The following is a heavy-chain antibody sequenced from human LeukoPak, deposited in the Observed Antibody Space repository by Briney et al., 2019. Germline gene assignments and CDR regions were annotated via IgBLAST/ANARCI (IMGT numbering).Heavy chain of an antibody. CDR2: INPNGGST. V-gene: IGHV1-46*01. J-gene: IGHJ4*02. CDR3: AKTRGVYGDYSEPLRFDS. CDR1: GYTFTSYY. Sequence: GASVRVSCKASGYTFTSYYMHWVRQAPGQGLEWMGIINPNGGSTSYAQKFQGRVTMTRDTSTSTVYMELSSLRSEDTAVYYCAKTRGVYGDYSEPLRFDSWGQGTLVTVSS. D-gene: IGHD4-17*01.